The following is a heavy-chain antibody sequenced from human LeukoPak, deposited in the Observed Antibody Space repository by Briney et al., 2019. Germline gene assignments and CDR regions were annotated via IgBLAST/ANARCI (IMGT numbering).Heavy chain of an antibody. V-gene: IGHV3-49*04. J-gene: IGHJ4*02. Sequence: GGSLRLSCTASGFTFGLYDMSWARQAPGKGREWVGFIRSKAYGGTTEYAASVKGRFTIARDDSKSIAYLQMNSLKTEDTAVYYCTRGADIVVVVAATGGDYWGQGTLVTVSS. CDR2: IRSKAYGGTT. D-gene: IGHD2-15*01. CDR1: GFTFGLYD. CDR3: TRGADIVVVVAATGGDY.